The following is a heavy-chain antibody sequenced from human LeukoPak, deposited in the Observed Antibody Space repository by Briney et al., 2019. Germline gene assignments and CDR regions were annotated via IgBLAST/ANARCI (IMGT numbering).Heavy chain of an antibody. CDR2: IYYSGST. CDR1: GGSISSYY. V-gene: IGHV4-59*06. Sequence: SETLSLTCTVSGGSISSYYWSWIRQHPGKGLEWIGYIYYSGSTYYNPSLKSRVTISVDTSKNQFSLKLSSVTAADTAVYYCARGTYGGNSEYFQHWGQGTLVTVSS. D-gene: IGHD4-23*01. CDR3: ARGTYGGNSEYFQH. J-gene: IGHJ1*01.